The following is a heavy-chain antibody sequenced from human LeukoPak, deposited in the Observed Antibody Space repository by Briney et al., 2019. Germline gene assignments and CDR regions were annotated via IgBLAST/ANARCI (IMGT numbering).Heavy chain of an antibody. CDR2: ISGSGGST. D-gene: IGHD5-18*01. Sequence: GGSLRLSCAASGFTFDDYAMSWVRQAPGKGLEWVSAISGSGGSTYYADSVKGRFTISRDNSKNTLYLQMNSLRAEDTAVYYCAKDTGYGFDYWGQGTLVTVSS. CDR1: GFTFDDYA. V-gene: IGHV3-23*01. J-gene: IGHJ4*02. CDR3: AKDTGYGFDY.